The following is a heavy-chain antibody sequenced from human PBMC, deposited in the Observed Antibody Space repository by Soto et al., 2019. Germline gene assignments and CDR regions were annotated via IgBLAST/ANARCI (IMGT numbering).Heavy chain of an antibody. CDR1: GYPFTRYA. CDR2: MNPNSGNT. J-gene: IGHJ6*02. Sequence: GXAVKVACKASGYPFTRYAINWVRQATGQGVEWVGRMNPNSGNTGYAQTLQGRVTMTRNTSISTAYMELSSLRSEDTAVYYCERGSSRGCGYRNYCYYGMDVWGQGTTVTVSS. V-gene: IGHV1-8*01. D-gene: IGHD3-22*01. CDR3: ERGSSRGCGYRNYCYYGMDV.